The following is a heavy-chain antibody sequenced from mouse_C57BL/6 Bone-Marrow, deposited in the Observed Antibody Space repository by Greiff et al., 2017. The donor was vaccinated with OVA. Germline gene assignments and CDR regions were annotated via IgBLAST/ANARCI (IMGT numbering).Heavy chain of an antibody. CDR3: ARNVWYYGSSPNWYFDV. J-gene: IGHJ1*03. CDR2: IWTGGGT. D-gene: IGHD1-1*01. CDR1: GFSLTSFA. V-gene: IGHV2-9-1*01. Sequence: VMLVESGPGLVAPSQSLSITCTVSGFSLTSFAISWVRQPPGKGLEWLGVIWTGGGTHYISALKSRLSIRTENSKSKVFLKMNSRQTDDTARYYIARNVWYYGSSPNWYFDVWGTGTTVTVSS.